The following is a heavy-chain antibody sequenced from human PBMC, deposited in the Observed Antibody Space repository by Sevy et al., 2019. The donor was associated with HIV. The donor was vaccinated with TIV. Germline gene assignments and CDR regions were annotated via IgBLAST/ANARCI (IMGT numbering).Heavy chain of an antibody. D-gene: IGHD5-12*01. CDR3: ARGDRECYENGGYYFDY. V-gene: IGHV3-33*01. CDR2: IYYDGSIK. Sequence: GGSLRLSCAASGFTFSSSGMHWVRQAPGKGLEWVAVIYYDGSIKYYGDSVKGRFTIPRDNSKNTLYLQMNSLRAEDTAVYYCARGDRECYENGGYYFDYWGQGTLVTVSS. J-gene: IGHJ4*02. CDR1: GFTFSSSG.